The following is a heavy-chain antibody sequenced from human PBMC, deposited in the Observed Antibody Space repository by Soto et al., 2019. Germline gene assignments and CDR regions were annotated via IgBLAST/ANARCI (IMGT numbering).Heavy chain of an antibody. V-gene: IGHV1-18*01. J-gene: IGHJ3*02. CDR3: ACNGNYVYAFDI. CDR1: GYTFTSYG. CDR2: ISAYNGNT. D-gene: IGHD1-7*01. Sequence: QVQLVQSGAEVKKPGASVKVSCKASGYTFTSYGISWVRQAPGQGLEWMGWISAYNGNTNYAQKLQGRVTMTTDKSMINAYMEQRSPVTYDTAVDCFACNGNYVYAFDIWGQGTMVTVSS.